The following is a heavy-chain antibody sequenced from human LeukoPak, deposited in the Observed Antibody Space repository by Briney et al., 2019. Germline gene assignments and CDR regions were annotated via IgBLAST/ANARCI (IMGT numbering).Heavy chain of an antibody. V-gene: IGHV1-2*06. J-gene: IGHJ3*02. Sequence: ASVKVSCKASGYTFTGYYMHWVRQAPGQGLEWIGRINPSSGGTNYAQKFQGRVTMTRDTSISTAYMELSRLRSDDTAVYYCASPYLGYCSGGSCYFGAFDIWGQGTMVTVSS. CDR2: INPSSGGT. CDR3: ASPYLGYCSGGSCYFGAFDI. D-gene: IGHD2-15*01. CDR1: GYTFTGYY.